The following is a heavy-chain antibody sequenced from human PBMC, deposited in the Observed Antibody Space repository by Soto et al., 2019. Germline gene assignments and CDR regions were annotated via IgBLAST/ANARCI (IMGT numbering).Heavy chain of an antibody. D-gene: IGHD5-12*01. CDR1: GYTFPSYY. Sequence: ASVKVSCKASGYTFPSYYMHWVRQAPGQGLEWMGIISPSDGNTSYAQKFQGRVTMTEDTSTGTAYMELSSLRSEDTAVYYCATDSVVATLGFPWAFDIWGQGTMVTVSS. CDR2: ISPSDGNT. V-gene: IGHV1-46*01. J-gene: IGHJ3*02. CDR3: ATDSVVATLGFPWAFDI.